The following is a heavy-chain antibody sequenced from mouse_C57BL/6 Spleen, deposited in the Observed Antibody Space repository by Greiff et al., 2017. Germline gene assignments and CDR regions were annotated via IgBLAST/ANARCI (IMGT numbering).Heavy chain of an antibody. CDR1: GYNFTEYT. V-gene: IGHV1-62-2*01. CDR2: FYPGSGSI. CDR3: ARHEVYDGYGYYSMDY. J-gene: IGHJ4*01. D-gene: IGHD2-3*01. Sequence: VQRVESGAELVKPGASVKLSCKASGYNFTEYTIHWVQQRSGQGLEWIGWFYPGSGSIKYNEKFKEKATLTADKSSSTVYMELSSLTSEDSAVYFCARHEVYDGYGYYSMDYWGQGTSVTVSS.